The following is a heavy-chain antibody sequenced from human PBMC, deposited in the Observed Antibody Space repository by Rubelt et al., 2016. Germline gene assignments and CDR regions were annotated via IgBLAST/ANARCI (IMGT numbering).Heavy chain of an antibody. V-gene: IGHV4-38-2*02. D-gene: IGHD2-8*02. CDR3: ARQSTGHSNWFDP. J-gene: IGHJ5*02. CDR1: NYSISSNYF. CDR2: IYHTGTT. Sequence: TCSVSNYSISSNYFWVWVRQPPGKGLEWIGSIYHTGTTYYSASLESRVIISVDTSKNQFSLRLTSVTAADTAMYYCARQSTGHSNWFDPWGQGTLVTVSS.